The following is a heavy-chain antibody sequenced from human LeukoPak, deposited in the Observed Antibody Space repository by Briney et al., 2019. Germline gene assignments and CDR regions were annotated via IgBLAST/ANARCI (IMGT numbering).Heavy chain of an antibody. CDR1: GASISSHY. V-gene: IGHV4-59*11. Sequence: SDTLSLTCSVSGASISSHYWSWIRQPPGKGLEWIGYIHYSGSTNCNPSLKSRVPISLDTSKNQCSLKLTSVTAADAAVYYCSRAGIGFHIPGAYWGQGTLVTVSS. D-gene: IGHD2-21*01. CDR3: SRAGIGFHIPGAY. CDR2: IHYSGST. J-gene: IGHJ4*02.